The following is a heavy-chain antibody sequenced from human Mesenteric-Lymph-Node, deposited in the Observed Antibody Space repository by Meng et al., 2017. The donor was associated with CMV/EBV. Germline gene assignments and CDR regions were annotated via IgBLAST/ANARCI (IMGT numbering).Heavy chain of an antibody. CDR2: IRYDGTNK. D-gene: IGHD3-16*01. CDR1: GFTFSDCG. J-gene: IGHJ5*02. CDR3: AFGRWFDP. V-gene: IGHV3-30*02. Sequence: GGSLRLSCAVSGFTFSDCGVHWVRQAPGKGLEWVAFIRYDGTNKYYADSVKGRFTISRDNSKNTLYLQMNSLRAEDTAVYYCAFGRWFDPWGQGTLVTVSS.